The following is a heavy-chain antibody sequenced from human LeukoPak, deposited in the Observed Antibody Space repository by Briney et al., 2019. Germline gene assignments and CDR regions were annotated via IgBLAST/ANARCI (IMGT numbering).Heavy chain of an antibody. Sequence: SETLSLICTVSGGSISSSSYYCGWIRQPPGKGLECIVRIYTSGSTNYNPSLKSRFTMSVDTSKNQFSLKLSSVTAADTAVYYCARETWDSSGYYTRYYYYYYMDVWGKGTTVTISS. CDR1: GGSISSSSYY. D-gene: IGHD3-22*01. CDR2: IYTSGST. J-gene: IGHJ6*03. V-gene: IGHV4-39*07. CDR3: ARETWDSSGYYTRYYYYYYMDV.